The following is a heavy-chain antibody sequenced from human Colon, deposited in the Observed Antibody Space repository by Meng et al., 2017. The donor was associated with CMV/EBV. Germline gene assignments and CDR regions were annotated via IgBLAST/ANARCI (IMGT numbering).Heavy chain of an antibody. D-gene: IGHD3-10*01. V-gene: IGHV4-39*07. CDR3: ARGVLNFFDY. Sequence: LELEESGPGLVKPSETLSLTCSVSGVSFTTNSYFWAWIRQPPGKGLEYIGRIYNSGSTYYNASLKSRVTMSVDTSKNQFSLKLSSVTAADTAKYYCARGVLNFFDYWGQGTLVTVSS. CDR2: IYNSGST. CDR1: GVSFTTNSYF. J-gene: IGHJ4*02.